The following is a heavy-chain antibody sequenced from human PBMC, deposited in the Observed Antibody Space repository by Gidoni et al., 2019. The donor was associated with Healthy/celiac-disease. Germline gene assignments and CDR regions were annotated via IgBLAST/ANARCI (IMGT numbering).Heavy chain of an antibody. D-gene: IGHD2-15*01. V-gene: IGHV3-73*02. CDR2: IRSKANSYAT. CDR1: GFTFSGSA. J-gene: IGHJ4*02. Sequence: EVQLVESGGGLVQPGGSLKLSCAASGFTFSGSAMHWVRQASGKGLEWVGRIRSKANSYATAYAASVKGRFTISRDDSKNTAYLQMNSLKTEDTAVYYCTRPSALGYCSGGSCSNFDYWGQGTLVTVSS. CDR3: TRPSALGYCSGGSCSNFDY.